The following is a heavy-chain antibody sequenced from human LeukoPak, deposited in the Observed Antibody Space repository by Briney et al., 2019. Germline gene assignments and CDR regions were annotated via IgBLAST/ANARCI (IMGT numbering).Heavy chain of an antibody. CDR3: AKEGVVVPAATGIAAAGTIDY. J-gene: IGHJ4*02. CDR1: GFTFSSYA. D-gene: IGHD6-13*01. CDR2: ISGSGGST. Sequence: GGSLRLSCAASGFTFSSYAMSWVRQAPGKGLEWVSAISGSGGSTYYADSVKGRFTISRDNSKNTLYLQMNSLRAEDTAVYYCAKEGVVVPAATGIAAAGTIDYWGQGTLVTVSS. V-gene: IGHV3-23*01.